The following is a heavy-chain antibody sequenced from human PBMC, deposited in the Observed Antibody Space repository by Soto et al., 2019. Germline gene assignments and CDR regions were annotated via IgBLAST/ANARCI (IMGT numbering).Heavy chain of an antibody. V-gene: IGHV1-18*01. CDR2: ISPYNGRT. D-gene: IGHD5-18*01. CDR1: GYSFTSYG. Sequence: QVHLVQSGSDGEKPGASVKVSCKASGYSFTSYGLGWVRQVPGQGPEWTGWISPYNGRTKYAQSVKGRVVMTTDISTNTVYVEERSLTSDDSAIYYCGRCRTDSYAMDVWGQGTTVTVSS. J-gene: IGHJ6*02. CDR3: GRCRTDSYAMDV.